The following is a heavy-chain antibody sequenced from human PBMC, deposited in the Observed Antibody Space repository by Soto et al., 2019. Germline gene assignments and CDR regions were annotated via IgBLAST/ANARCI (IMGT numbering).Heavy chain of an antibody. J-gene: IGHJ5*02. CDR3: TRAPLRCSGGSCYSADA. CDR1: GYTFTSYD. V-gene: IGHV1-8*01. Sequence: ASVKVSCKASGYTFTSYDINWVRQATVQGLEWMGWMNPNSGNTGYAQKFQGRVTMTRNTSISIASLQMHNLETEDTAVYYCTRAPLRCSGGSCYSADAWGQGTLVTVSS. CDR2: MNPNSGNT. D-gene: IGHD2-15*01.